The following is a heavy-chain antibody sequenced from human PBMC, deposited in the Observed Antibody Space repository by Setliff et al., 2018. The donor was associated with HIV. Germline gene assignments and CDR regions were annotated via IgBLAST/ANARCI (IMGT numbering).Heavy chain of an antibody. Sequence: PSETLSLTCSVSGDSTSKYSWSWIRQPAGKGLEWIGRIYASGSTNYNPSLKGRVTMSVDTSKNQLTLKLTSLTAADTGVYYCAGDFLNAGFDYWGRGSLVTVPQ. CDR3: AGDFLNAGFDY. CDR1: GDSTSKYS. CDR2: IYASGST. J-gene: IGHJ4*02. V-gene: IGHV4-4*07.